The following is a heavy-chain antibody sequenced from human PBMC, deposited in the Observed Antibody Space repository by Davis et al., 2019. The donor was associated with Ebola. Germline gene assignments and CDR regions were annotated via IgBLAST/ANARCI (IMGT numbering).Heavy chain of an antibody. Sequence: SETLSLTCTVSGDSISSHYWTWVRQPPGKGLEWIAYMSYRGGVNYNPSLKSRVTISIDTSKNQFSLKLTSVTAADTAVYYCARDGYNYSFFDYWGQGTLVTVSS. D-gene: IGHD5-24*01. CDR3: ARDGYNYSFFDY. J-gene: IGHJ4*02. CDR2: MSYRGGV. V-gene: IGHV4-59*11. CDR1: GDSISSHY.